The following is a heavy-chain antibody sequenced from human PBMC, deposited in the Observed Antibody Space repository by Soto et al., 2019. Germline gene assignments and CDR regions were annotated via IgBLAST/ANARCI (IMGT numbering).Heavy chain of an antibody. Sequence: QVQLVQSGAEVKKPGASVKVSCKASGYTFTGSYIHWVRQAPGQGLEWMGWINPNSGATHSAQKFQSSITRTRDTSISTAYMELTNLRSDDTAVYYCARFSEVWTGQYDYWGQGTLVTVSS. V-gene: IGHV1-2*04. J-gene: IGHJ4*02. CDR3: ARFSEVWTGQYDY. D-gene: IGHD3-3*01. CDR2: INPNSGAT. CDR1: GYTFTGSY.